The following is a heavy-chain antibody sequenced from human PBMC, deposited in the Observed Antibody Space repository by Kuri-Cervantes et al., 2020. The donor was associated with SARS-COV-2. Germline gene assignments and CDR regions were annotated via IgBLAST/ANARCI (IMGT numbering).Heavy chain of an antibody. Sequence: GSLRLSCTVSGGSISSSSYYWGWIRQPPGKGPEWIGSIYYSGSTYYNPSLKSRVTISVDTSKNQFSLKLSSVTAADTAVYYCARRACSSTSCYRALRAFDIWGQGTMVTVSS. CDR1: GGSISSSSYY. D-gene: IGHD2-2*01. CDR3: ARRACSSTSCYRALRAFDI. CDR2: IYYSGST. J-gene: IGHJ3*02. V-gene: IGHV4-39*01.